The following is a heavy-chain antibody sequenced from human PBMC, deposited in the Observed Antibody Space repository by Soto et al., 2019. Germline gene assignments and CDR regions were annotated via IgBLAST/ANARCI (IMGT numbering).Heavy chain of an antibody. Sequence: SLRLSCTASGFTFGDYAMSWSRQAPGKGLEWVGFIRSKAFGGATQYAASVKGRFTISRDDSKSIAYLQMDSLKTEDTGVYYCTRGRFLPPYYSDYWGQGTRVTVSS. D-gene: IGHD3-3*01. J-gene: IGHJ4*02. CDR1: GFTFGDYA. V-gene: IGHV3-49*03. CDR2: IRSKAFGGAT. CDR3: TRGRFLPPYYSDY.